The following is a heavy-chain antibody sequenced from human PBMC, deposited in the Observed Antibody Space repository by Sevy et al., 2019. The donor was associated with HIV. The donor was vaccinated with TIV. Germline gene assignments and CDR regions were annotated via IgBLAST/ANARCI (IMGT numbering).Heavy chain of an antibody. CDR3: AREGQWSHPGDY. Sequence: GGSLRLSCAASGFSFSSFWMSWVRQSPGKGLEWVANIKEDGSEKYYVDSVKGRFTISRDNAKNSLYLQMNSLRAEDTAVYYCAREGQWSHPGDYWGQGTLVTVYS. J-gene: IGHJ4*02. D-gene: IGHD2-15*01. CDR1: GFSFSSFW. V-gene: IGHV3-7*01. CDR2: IKEDGSEK.